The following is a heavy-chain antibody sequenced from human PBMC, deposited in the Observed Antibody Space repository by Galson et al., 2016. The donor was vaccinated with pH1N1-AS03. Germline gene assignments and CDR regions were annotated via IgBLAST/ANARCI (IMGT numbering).Heavy chain of an antibody. CDR3: ARSTHVNEGLDF. J-gene: IGHJ4*02. CDR2: IFWDGET. V-gene: IGHV2-5*02. D-gene: IGHD2-8*01. Sequence: PALVKPTQTLTLTCSFSGFSLSTGGVHVAWTRQPPGKALEWLALIFWDGETRYRPSLTSRLTITKDTSKNEVVLTMTNMDPVDTATYYCARSTHVNEGLDFWGQGTLVTVSS. CDR1: GFSLSTGGVH.